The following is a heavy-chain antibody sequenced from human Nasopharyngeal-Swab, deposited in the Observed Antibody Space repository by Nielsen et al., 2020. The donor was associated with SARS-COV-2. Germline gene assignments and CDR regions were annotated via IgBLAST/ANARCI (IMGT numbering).Heavy chain of an antibody. D-gene: IGHD3-22*01. CDR1: GFLFIALP. V-gene: IGHV3-64*01. CDR2: IIGKPETT. J-gene: IGHJ3*02. CDR3: ARGGMYYYDSSGPLAFDI. Sequence: GESLKTPCAAFGFLFIALPLHWVRQPQGRGRELLSVIIGKPETTYYANSVKGRFTISRDNSKKTLYLQMGSLRTEDMAVYYCARGGMYYYDSSGPLAFDIWGQGTMVTVSS.